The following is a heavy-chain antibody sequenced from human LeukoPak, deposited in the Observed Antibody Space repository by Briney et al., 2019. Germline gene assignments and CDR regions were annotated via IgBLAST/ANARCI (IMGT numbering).Heavy chain of an antibody. CDR3: VMWFGELYYFDY. CDR2: IYYSGST. Sequence: SETLSLTCTVPGGSISSRSYFWGWIRQPPGKGLEWIGSIYYSGSTYYNPSLKSRVTISVDTSKNQFSLRLNSVTAADTAVYYCVMWFGELYYFDYWGQGTLVTVSS. CDR1: GGSISSRSYF. D-gene: IGHD3-10*01. J-gene: IGHJ4*02. V-gene: IGHV4-39*01.